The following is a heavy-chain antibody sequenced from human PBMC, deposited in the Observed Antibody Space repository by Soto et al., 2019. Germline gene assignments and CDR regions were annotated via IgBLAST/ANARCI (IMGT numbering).Heavy chain of an antibody. CDR2: INPSGGST. J-gene: IGHJ6*02. CDR1: GYTFTSYY. CDR3: ARDPHYGSGQAGYYYYYGMDV. V-gene: IGHV1-46*03. D-gene: IGHD3-10*01. Sequence: TSVKVSCKACGYTFTSYYMHWVRQEPGQGLEWMGIINPSGGSTSYAQKFQGRVTMTRDTSTSTVYMELSSLRSEDTAVYYCARDPHYGSGQAGYYYYYGMDVWGQGTTVTVSS.